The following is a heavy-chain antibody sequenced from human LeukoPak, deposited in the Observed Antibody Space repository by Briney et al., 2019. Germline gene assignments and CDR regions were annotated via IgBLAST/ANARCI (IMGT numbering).Heavy chain of an antibody. CDR1: GSTFSGYW. J-gene: IGHJ4*02. CDR2: IKLDGREK. D-gene: IGHD2-15*01. CDR3: ARFSGRN. V-gene: IGHV3-7*01. Sequence: GGSLRLSCAASGSTFSGYWMSWVRQAPGKGLEWVANIKLDGREKYYVDSVKGRFTISRDNAKNSLYLQMGSLRAEDTAVYYCARFSGRNWGQGTLVTVSS.